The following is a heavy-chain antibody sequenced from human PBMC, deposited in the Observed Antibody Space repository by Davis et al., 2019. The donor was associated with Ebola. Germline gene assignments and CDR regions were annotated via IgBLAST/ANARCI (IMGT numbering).Heavy chain of an antibody. CDR3: AKARSSWTPFDY. Sequence: GESLKISCAASGFTFSSYAMSWVRQAPGKGLEWVSAIAGSGGSTYHADSVKGRFTIFRDNSKNTLYLQMKSLRAEDTAVYYCAKARSSWTPFDYWGQGTLVTVSS. CDR1: GFTFSSYA. V-gene: IGHV3-23*01. J-gene: IGHJ4*02. D-gene: IGHD6-13*01. CDR2: IAGSGGST.